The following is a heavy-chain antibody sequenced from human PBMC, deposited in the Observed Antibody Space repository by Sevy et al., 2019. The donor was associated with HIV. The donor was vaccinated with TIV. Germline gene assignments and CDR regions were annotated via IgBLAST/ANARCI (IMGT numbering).Heavy chain of an antibody. CDR1: DYTFSTQG. V-gene: IGHV1-18*01. Sequence: ASVKDSCKASDYTFSTQGFNWVRQAPGQGLEWMGWISAYNGNTKYAQKFQGRVTMTTDTSKSTAYMELRSLTSDDTAVYYYARDWAPGYYYDAIGVKRDYYFDYWGQGTLVTVSS. J-gene: IGHJ4*02. D-gene: IGHD3-22*01. CDR2: ISAYNGNT. CDR3: ARDWAPGYYYDAIGVKRDYYFDY.